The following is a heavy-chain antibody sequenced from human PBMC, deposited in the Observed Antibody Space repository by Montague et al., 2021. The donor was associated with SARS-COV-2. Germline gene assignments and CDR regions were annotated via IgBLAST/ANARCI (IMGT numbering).Heavy chain of an antibody. D-gene: IGHD3-10*01. CDR1: GGSFSAHS. Sequence: SETLSLPCAVYGGSFSAHSWSWIRQSLGKGLEWIGEINHSGSTNYNPSLKSRVTMSVDTSKNQFSLKLSSVTAADTAVYYCARGARQGYGFRLGSFDSWGQGTLVTVSS. V-gene: IGHV4-34*01. CDR3: ARGARQGYGFRLGSFDS. J-gene: IGHJ4*02. CDR2: INHSGST.